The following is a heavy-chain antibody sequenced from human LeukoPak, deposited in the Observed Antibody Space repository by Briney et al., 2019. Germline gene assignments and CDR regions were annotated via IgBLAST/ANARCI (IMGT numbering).Heavy chain of an antibody. CDR1: GFTFSSYA. V-gene: IGHV3-30*04. Sequence: PGGSLRLSCAASGFTFSSYAMHWVRQAPGKGLEWVAVISYDGSNKYYADSVKGRITISRDNSKNTLYLQMISLRTEDTAVYYCAKDPRRYSRTGGYFDYWGQGTLVTVSS. CDR3: AKDPRRYSRTGGYFDY. J-gene: IGHJ4*02. CDR2: ISYDGSNK. D-gene: IGHD6-13*01.